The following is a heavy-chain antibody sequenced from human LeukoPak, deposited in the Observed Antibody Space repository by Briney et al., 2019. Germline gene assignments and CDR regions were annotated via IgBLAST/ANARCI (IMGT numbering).Heavy chain of an antibody. CDR2: INHSGST. Sequence: SETLSLTCTVYGGSFSRYDWSWIRQPPGKGLEWIGEINHSGSTNYNPSLKSRVTISVDTSKNQFSLKLSSVTAADTAVYYCAREGGCYDPPGYWGPRTLVTVSS. CDR3: AREGGCYDPPGY. J-gene: IGHJ4*02. V-gene: IGHV4-34*01. D-gene: IGHD2-2*01. CDR1: GGSFSRYD.